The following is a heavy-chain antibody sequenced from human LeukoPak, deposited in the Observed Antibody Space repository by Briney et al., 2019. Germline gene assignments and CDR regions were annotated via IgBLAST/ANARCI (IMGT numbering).Heavy chain of an antibody. CDR3: GRRRSGECICGRCSFIGFDL. D-gene: IGHD2-21*01. CDR1: RGSLLMANGY. J-gene: IGHJ4*02. CDR2: IYYSGST. Sequence: SETLSLTCTDPRGSLLMANGYCGSIRQPPGKGLEWLGSIYYSGSTHYNPSLRGRLAISVDTSKNQFSLTLSLVTAADTTIYYCGRRRSGECICGRCSFIGFDLWGQGALVTVSS. V-gene: IGHV4-39*01.